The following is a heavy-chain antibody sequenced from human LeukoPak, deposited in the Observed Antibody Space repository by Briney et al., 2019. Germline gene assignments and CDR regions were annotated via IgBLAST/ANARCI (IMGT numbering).Heavy chain of an antibody. CDR2: INHSGST. D-gene: IGHD2-15*01. CDR1: GGSFSGYY. CDR3: ARHVVVVARSFDY. J-gene: IGHJ4*02. V-gene: IGHV4-34*01. Sequence: SETLSLTCAVYGGSFSGYYWSWIRQPPGKGLGWIGEINHSGSTYYNPSLKSRVTISVDTSKNQFSLKLSSVTAADTAVYYCARHVVVVARSFDYWGQGTLVTVSS.